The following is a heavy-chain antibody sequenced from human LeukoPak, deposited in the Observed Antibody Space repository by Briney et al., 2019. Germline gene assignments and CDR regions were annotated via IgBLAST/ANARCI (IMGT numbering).Heavy chain of an antibody. D-gene: IGHD3-10*01. CDR2: IWNDGRNK. CDR3: GSYGSGSRPNDY. CDR1: GFTFSSYG. Sequence: PGGSLRLSCAASGFTFSSYGMHWVRQAPGKGLEWVAVIWNDGRNKYYADSVKGRFTISRENYKNTLYLQMNSLRAEDTAVYYCGSYGSGSRPNDYWGQGTLVTVSS. V-gene: IGHV3-33*01. J-gene: IGHJ4*02.